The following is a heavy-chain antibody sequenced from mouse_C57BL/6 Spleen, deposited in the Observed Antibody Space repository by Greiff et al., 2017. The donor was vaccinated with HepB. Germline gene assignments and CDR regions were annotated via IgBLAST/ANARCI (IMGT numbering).Heavy chain of an antibody. Sequence: QVQLKQSGAELAKPGASVKLSCKASGYTFTSYWMHWVKQRPGQGLEWIGYINPSSGYTKYNQKFKDKATLNADKSSSTAYMQLSSLTYEDSAVYYCARSTITTVDYYAMDYWGQGTSVTVSS. CDR2: INPSSGYT. V-gene: IGHV1-7*01. CDR3: ARSTITTVDYYAMDY. J-gene: IGHJ4*01. D-gene: IGHD1-1*01. CDR1: GYTFTSYW.